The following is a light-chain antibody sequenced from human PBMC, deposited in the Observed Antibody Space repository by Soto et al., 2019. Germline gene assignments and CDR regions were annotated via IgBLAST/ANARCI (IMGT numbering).Light chain of an antibody. CDR3: SPYTSSSPRLV. Sequence: QTALTQPASVSGSPGQSITISCTGTSSDVGGYNYVSWYQHHPDKAPKLMIFDVNNRPSGISSRFSGSKSGNTASLTISGLQAEDEAAYYCSPYTSSSPRLVFGGGTKLTVL. CDR2: DVN. J-gene: IGLJ3*02. CDR1: SSDVGGYNY. V-gene: IGLV2-14*03.